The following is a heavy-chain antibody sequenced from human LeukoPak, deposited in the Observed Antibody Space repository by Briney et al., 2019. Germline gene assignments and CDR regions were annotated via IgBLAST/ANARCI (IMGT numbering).Heavy chain of an antibody. Sequence: ASVKVSCKASGYTFTGYHMHWVRQAPGQGLEWMGWINPNSGGTNYAQKFQGRVTMTRDTSISTAYMELSRLRSDDTAVYYCARDRGCSGGSCGVFDYWGQGTLVTVSS. CDR3: ARDRGCSGGSCGVFDY. J-gene: IGHJ4*02. V-gene: IGHV1-2*02. CDR1: GYTFTGYH. CDR2: INPNSGGT. D-gene: IGHD2-15*01.